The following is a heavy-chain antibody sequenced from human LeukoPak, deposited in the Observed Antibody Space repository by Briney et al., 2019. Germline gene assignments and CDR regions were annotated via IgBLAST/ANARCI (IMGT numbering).Heavy chain of an antibody. Sequence: GGSLRLSCAASGFTFSSFTMRWVRQAPGNGLKWVSSITGRGDTTYNVDSVKGRFTISRDNSKNTPYLQMNSLRVEDTALYYCAKLGGAAMTDWGQGTLVTVSS. V-gene: IGHV3-23*01. J-gene: IGHJ4*02. CDR3: AKLGGAAMTD. CDR2: ITGRGDTT. CDR1: GFTFSSFT. D-gene: IGHD5-18*01.